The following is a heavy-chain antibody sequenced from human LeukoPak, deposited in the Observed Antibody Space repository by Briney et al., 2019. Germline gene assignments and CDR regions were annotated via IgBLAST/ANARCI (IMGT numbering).Heavy chain of an antibody. V-gene: IGHV4-34*01. CDR1: GGSFSGYY. CDR3: ARGGIRYSGSYYAGPYFDY. D-gene: IGHD1-26*01. CDR2: INHSGST. Sequence: SETLSLTYAVYGGSFSGYYWSWIRQPPGKGLEWIGEINHSGSTNYNPSLKSRVTISVDTSKNQFSLKLSSVTAADTAVYYCARGGIRYSGSYYAGPYFDYWGQGTLVTVSS. J-gene: IGHJ4*02.